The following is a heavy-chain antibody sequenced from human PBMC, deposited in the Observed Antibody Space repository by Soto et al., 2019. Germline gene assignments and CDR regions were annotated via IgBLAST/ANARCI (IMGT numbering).Heavy chain of an antibody. CDR3: ASESLARHDSCNS. Sequence: ASVKVSCKASGYTFIGSYMHWVRQAPGQGLEWMGWINPNSGGTNSAQKFQGRVTMTRDTSISTDYMELSRLRYEVTAVYYSASESLARHDSCNSWGQGTRGTVAS. CDR2: INPNSGGT. J-gene: IGHJ3*02. V-gene: IGHV1-2*02. CDR1: GYTFIGSY.